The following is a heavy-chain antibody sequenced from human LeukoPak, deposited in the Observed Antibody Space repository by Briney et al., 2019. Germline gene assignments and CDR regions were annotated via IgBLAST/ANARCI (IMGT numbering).Heavy chain of an antibody. D-gene: IGHD3-22*01. J-gene: IGHJ6*02. V-gene: IGHV5-51*01. CDR1: GCSFTSYW. CDR2: IYPGDSDT. Sequence: GESLKISCKGSGCSFTSYWIGWVRQMPGNGLEWMGIIYPGDSDTRYSPSFQGQVTISADKSISTAYLQWSSLKASDTAMYYCARRSMIADVLYYYYGMDVWGLGTTVTVSS. CDR3: ARRSMIADVLYYYYGMDV.